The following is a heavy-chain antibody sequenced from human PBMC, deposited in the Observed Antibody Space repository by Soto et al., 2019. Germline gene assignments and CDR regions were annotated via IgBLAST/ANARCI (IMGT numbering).Heavy chain of an antibody. CDR1: GFTFSSYA. V-gene: IGHV3-23*01. CDR3: AKFRYSGYDPFDD. CDR2: ISGSGGST. J-gene: IGHJ4*02. D-gene: IGHD5-12*01. Sequence: GGSLRLSCAASGFTFSSYAMSWVRQAPGKGLEWVSAISGSGGSTYYADSVKGRFTISRDNSKNTLYLQMNSLRAEDTAVYYWAKFRYSGYDPFDDWGQGTLVTVSS.